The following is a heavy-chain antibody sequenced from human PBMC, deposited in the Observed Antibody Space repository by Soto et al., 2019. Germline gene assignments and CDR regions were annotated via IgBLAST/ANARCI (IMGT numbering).Heavy chain of an antibody. D-gene: IGHD6-13*01. CDR1: GGSISSYY. V-gene: IGHV4-4*07. Sequence: PSETLSLTFTVSGGSISSYYWSWIRQPAGKGLEWIGRIYTSGSTNYNPSLKSRVTMSVDTSKNQFSLKLSSVTAADTAVYYCARDGPAYSSSWYRYGMDVWGQGTTVTVSS. CDR3: ARDGPAYSSSWYRYGMDV. CDR2: IYTSGST. J-gene: IGHJ6*02.